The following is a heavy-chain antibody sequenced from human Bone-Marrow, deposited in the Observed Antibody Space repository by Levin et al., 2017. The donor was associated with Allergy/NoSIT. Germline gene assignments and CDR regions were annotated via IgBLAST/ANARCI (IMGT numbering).Heavy chain of an antibody. D-gene: IGHD2-2*01. J-gene: IGHJ4*02. V-gene: IGHV3-21*01. CDR1: GFTFSTNI. CDR2: ISSSSSNI. CDR3: AKAREAYDFDY. Sequence: GGSLRLSCAASGFTFSTNIMNWVRQAPGKGLEWVSSISSSSSNIYYVDSVKGRFTISRDNAKNSLYLQMSSLRAEDTGVYYCAKAREAYDFDYWGQGTLVTVSS.